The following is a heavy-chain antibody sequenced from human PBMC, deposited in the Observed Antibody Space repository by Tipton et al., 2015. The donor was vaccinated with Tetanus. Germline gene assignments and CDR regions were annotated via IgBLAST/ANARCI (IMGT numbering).Heavy chain of an antibody. J-gene: IGHJ6*02. CDR3: ARVRFLEWPIGMDV. V-gene: IGHV4-34*01. Sequence: LRLSCAVYGGSFSGYYWSWIRQPPGKGLEWIGEINHSGSTNYNPSLKSRVTISVDTSKNQFSLKLSSVTAADTAVYYCARVRFLEWPIGMDVWGQGTTVTVSS. CDR1: GGSFSGYY. CDR2: INHSGST. D-gene: IGHD3-3*01.